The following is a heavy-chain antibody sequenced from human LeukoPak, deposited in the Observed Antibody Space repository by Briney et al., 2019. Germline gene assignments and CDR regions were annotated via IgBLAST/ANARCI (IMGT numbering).Heavy chain of an antibody. CDR1: GYTFTSYG. CDR2: ISSNDGNT. J-gene: IGHJ6*03. V-gene: IGHV1-18*01. CDR3: ARRAMTTVTFYYYYYMDV. D-gene: IGHD4-17*01. Sequence: GASVKVSCKASGYTFTSYGISWVRQAPGQGLEWMGWISSNDGNTYYVQNFQGRVTMTTDTSTSTAYMELSSLRSEDTAVYYCARRAMTTVTFYYYYYMDVWGKGTTVTVSS.